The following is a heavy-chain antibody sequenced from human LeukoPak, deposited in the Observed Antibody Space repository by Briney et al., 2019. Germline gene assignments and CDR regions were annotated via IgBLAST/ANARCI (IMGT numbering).Heavy chain of an antibody. J-gene: IGHJ5*02. Sequence: SETLPLTCSVSVGSISSYYWSWIRPPPGKGLEWNGYIYYSGSTNYNPPLKSRVTISVDTSKNQFSLKLSSVTAADTAGYYCARANDYGVHPWFDTWGQGTLVTVSS. V-gene: IGHV4-59*01. CDR3: ARANDYGVHPWFDT. D-gene: IGHD4-17*01. CDR1: VGSISSYY. CDR2: IYYSGST.